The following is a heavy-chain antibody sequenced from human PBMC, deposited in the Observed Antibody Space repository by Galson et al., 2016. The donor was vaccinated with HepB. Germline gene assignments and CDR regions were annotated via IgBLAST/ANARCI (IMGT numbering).Heavy chain of an antibody. CDR1: GYTFINYY. D-gene: IGHD5-12*01. J-gene: IGHJ4*02. V-gene: IGHV1-46*01. CDR3: ALSGLDY. CDR2: INPTGGDT. Sequence: SVKVSCKASGYTFINYYMHWVRQAPGQGLEWMGIINPTGGDTSYAQKFQGRVTVTRDTSTSTVYMDLSSLRSEDTAVYYCALSGLDYWGQGTLVTVSS.